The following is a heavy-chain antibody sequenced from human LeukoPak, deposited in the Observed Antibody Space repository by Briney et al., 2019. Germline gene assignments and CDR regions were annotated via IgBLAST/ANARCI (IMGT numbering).Heavy chain of an antibody. CDR2: ISGSGGST. Sequence: PGGSLRLSCAASGFTFSSYAMSWVRQAPGKGLEWVSAISGSGGSTYYADSVKGRFTISRDNSKNTLYLQMNSLRAEDTAVYYCARAVGATDEYYFDYWGQGTLVTVSS. V-gene: IGHV3-23*01. J-gene: IGHJ4*02. D-gene: IGHD1-26*01. CDR1: GFTFSSYA. CDR3: ARAVGATDEYYFDY.